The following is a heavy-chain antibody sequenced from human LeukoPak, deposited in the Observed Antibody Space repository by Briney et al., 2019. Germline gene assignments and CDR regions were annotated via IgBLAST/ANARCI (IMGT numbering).Heavy chain of an antibody. V-gene: IGHV3-66*02. D-gene: IGHD2-2*02. Sequence: GGSLRLSCAASGFTVSSNYMSWVRQAPGKGLEWVSVIYSGGSTYYADSVKGRFTISRDNSKNTLYLQMNSLRAEDTAVYYCASATNIVVVPAAIEPFDYWGQGTRVIVSS. J-gene: IGHJ4*02. CDR2: IYSGGST. CDR1: GFTVSSNY. CDR3: ASATNIVVVPAAIEPFDY.